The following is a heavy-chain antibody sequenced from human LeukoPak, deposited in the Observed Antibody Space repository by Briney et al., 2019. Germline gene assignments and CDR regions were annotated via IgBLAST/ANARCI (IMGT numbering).Heavy chain of an antibody. J-gene: IGHJ4*02. Sequence: GSLRLSCAASGFTFNNYWMSWVRQAPGKGLEWVANIKQDGSEIHYVDSVKGRFTISRDNAKNSLSLQMNSLRAEDTAVYYCARDPGIAAAGTVGYFDYWGQGILVTVSS. V-gene: IGHV3-7*01. CDR3: ARDPGIAAAGTVGYFDY. CDR2: IKQDGSEI. CDR1: GFTFNNYW. D-gene: IGHD6-13*01.